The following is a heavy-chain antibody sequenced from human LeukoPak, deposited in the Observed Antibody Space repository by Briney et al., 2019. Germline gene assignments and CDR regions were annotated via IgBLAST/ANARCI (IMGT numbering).Heavy chain of an antibody. V-gene: IGHV3-30*02. Sequence: GGSLRLSCAASGFTFSSYGMHWVRQAPGKGLEWGAFIRYDGSNKYYADSVKGRFTISRDSSKNTLYLQMNSLRAEDTAVYYCARNSLTTGINFDYWGQGTLVTVSS. D-gene: IGHD4-17*01. CDR2: IRYDGSNK. CDR3: ARNSLTTGINFDY. CDR1: GFTFSSYG. J-gene: IGHJ4*02.